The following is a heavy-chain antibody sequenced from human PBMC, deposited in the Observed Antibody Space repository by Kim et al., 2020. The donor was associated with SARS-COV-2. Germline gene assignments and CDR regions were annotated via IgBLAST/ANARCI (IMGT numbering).Heavy chain of an antibody. CDR3: ARGVREAKQQLVGYYYYYYGMDV. V-gene: IGHV4-34*01. D-gene: IGHD6-13*01. CDR2: INHSGST. Sequence: SETLSLTCAVYGGSFSGYYWSWIRQPPGKGLEWIGEINHSGSTNYNPSLKSRVTISVDTSKNQFSLKLSSVTAADTAVYYCARGVREAKQQLVGYYYYYYGMDVWGQGTTVTVSS. CDR1: GGSFSGYY. J-gene: IGHJ6*02.